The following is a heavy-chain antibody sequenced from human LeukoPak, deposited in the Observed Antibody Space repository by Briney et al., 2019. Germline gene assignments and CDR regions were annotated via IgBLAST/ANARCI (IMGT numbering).Heavy chain of an antibody. CDR1: GFTFDDYA. D-gene: IGHD6-13*01. CDR2: ISRDSGDI. V-gene: IGHV3-9*01. Sequence: GGSLRLSCAASGFTFDDYAMHWVRQTPGKGLEWVSGISRDSGDIGYADSVKGRFTISRDNAKNSLYLQMNSLRAEDTALYYCAKDLGTHYSSSWPFDYWGQGTLVTVAS. J-gene: IGHJ4*02. CDR3: AKDLGTHYSSSWPFDY.